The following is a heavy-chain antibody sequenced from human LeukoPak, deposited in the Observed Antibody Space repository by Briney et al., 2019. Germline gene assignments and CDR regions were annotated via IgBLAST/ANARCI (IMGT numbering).Heavy chain of an antibody. Sequence: GGSLRLSCVASGMTFTNAWMSWVRQAPGKGLEWVGRIASKTFGGTTDYAEPVKGRFTISRDESKNTLYLQMNSLKTDDTAVYYCTTLSGPLDVWGQGTTVTVSS. CDR2: IASKTFGGTT. CDR1: GMTFTNAW. V-gene: IGHV3-15*04. D-gene: IGHD2/OR15-2a*01. CDR3: TTLSGPLDV. J-gene: IGHJ6*02.